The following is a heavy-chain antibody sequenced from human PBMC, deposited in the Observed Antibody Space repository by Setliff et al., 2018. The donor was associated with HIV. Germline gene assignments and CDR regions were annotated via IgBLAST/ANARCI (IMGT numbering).Heavy chain of an antibody. V-gene: IGHV4-31*03. D-gene: IGHD3-3*01. CDR2: IHYSGNT. CDR3: ARGGLGVVTSFDS. J-gene: IGHJ4*02. Sequence: SETLSLTCTVSGGSISSGGYYWSWIRQHPGKGLEWIGYIHYSGNTYNNPSLNSRISISVDMSKNKFSLKLSSLTAADTAVYYCARGGLGVVTSFDSWGPGTLVTVPQ. CDR1: GGSISSGGYY.